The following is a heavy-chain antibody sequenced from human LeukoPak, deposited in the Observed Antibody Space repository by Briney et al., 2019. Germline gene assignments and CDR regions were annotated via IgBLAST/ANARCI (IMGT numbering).Heavy chain of an antibody. V-gene: IGHV4-34*01. J-gene: IGHJ4*02. CDR1: GGSFSGYY. CDR2: INHSGST. D-gene: IGHD5-18*01. CDR3: ARRRIQLWFYNY. Sequence: SETLSLTCAVYGGSFSGYYWSWIRQPPGKGLEWIGEINHSGSTNYNPSLKSRVTISVDTSKNQFSLKLSSVTAADTAVYYCARRRIQLWFYNYWGQGTLVTVSS.